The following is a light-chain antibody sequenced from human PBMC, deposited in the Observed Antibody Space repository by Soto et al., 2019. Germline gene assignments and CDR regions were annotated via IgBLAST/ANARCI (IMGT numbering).Light chain of an antibody. J-gene: IGKJ5*01. CDR2: GAT. CDR1: QGIGTW. CDR3: QQSNSLPIT. V-gene: IGKV1D-12*01. Sequence: DVQVTQSPSFVSASVGDRVTITCRASQGIGTWLAWYQQKPGKAPSLLIYGATDLQSGVASRFSGSGLGTHFSLTIFSLQPEDFATYYCQQSNSLPITYGQGTRLEI.